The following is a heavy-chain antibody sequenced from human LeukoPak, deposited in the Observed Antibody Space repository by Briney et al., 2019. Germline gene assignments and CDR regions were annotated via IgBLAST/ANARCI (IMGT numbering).Heavy chain of an antibody. CDR3: ASPRYSYGVPTDY. CDR2: IYSGGST. V-gene: IGHV3-66*01. J-gene: IGHJ4*02. Sequence: GGSRRLSCAASGFTVSSNYMSWVRQAPGKGLEWVSVIYSGGSTYYADSVKGRFTISRDNSKNTLYLQMNSLRAEDTAVYYCASPRYSYGVPTDYWGQGTLVTVSS. D-gene: IGHD5-24*01. CDR1: GFTVSSNY.